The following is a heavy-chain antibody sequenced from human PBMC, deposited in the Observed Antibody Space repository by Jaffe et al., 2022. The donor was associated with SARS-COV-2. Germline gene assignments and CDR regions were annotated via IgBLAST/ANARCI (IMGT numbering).Heavy chain of an antibody. Sequence: EVQLVESGGGLVQPGGSLRLSCAASRFTINSYAMTWVRQAPGKGLEWVSSISGSGDTYYADSVKGRFTISRDSSKNTLYLQMYSLRAEDTAVYYCAKDNVARGLMDYSYHYMDVWGKGTSVTVSS. CDR2: ISGSGDT. V-gene: IGHV3-23*04. J-gene: IGHJ6*03. CDR3: AKDNVARGLMDYSYHYMDV. CDR1: RFTINSYA. D-gene: IGHD3-10*01.